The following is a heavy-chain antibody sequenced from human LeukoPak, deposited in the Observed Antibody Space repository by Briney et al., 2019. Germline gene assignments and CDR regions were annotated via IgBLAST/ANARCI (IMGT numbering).Heavy chain of an antibody. J-gene: IGHJ4*02. CDR2: IIPIFGTA. CDR3: ASPDYGDYGFDY. D-gene: IGHD4-17*01. CDR1: GYTFTSYG. V-gene: IGHV1-69*05. Sequence: GASVKVSCKASGYTFTSYGISWVRQAPGQGLEWMGRIIPIFGTANYAQKFQGRVTITTDESTSTAYMELSSLRSEDTAVYYCASPDYGDYGFDYWGQGTLVTVSS.